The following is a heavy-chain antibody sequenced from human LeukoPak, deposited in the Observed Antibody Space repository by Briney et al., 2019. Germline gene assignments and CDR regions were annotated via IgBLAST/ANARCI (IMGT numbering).Heavy chain of an antibody. CDR2: ISYDGSNK. CDR3: AKSARVIAVEIDY. CDR1: GFTFTTYW. J-gene: IGHJ4*02. D-gene: IGHD6-19*01. V-gene: IGHV3-30*18. Sequence: GGSLTLSCAASGFTFTTYWMGWVRQAPGKGRGWVAVISYDGSNKYYADSVKGRFTISRDNSKNTLYLQMNSLRAEDTAVYYCAKSARVIAVEIDYWGQGTLVTVSS.